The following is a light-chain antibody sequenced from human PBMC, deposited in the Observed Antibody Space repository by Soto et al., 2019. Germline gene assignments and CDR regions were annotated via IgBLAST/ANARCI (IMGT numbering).Light chain of an antibody. V-gene: IGKV1-39*01. CDR1: QSISSY. CDR2: GAS. J-gene: IGKJ4*01. CDR3: QQSHSTPLT. Sequence: DIQMTQSPSSLSASVGDRVTITCRARQSISSYLNWYQQKPGKAPKVLISGASSLQSGVPLRFRGSGSGTDFTLTISSLQSEDFASYYCQQSHSTPLTLGGGTKVEIK.